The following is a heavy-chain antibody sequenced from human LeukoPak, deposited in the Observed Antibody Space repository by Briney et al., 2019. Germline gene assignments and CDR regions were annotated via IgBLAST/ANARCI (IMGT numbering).Heavy chain of an antibody. D-gene: IGHD2-15*01. CDR3: ARARGSGGRDVRGFDY. Sequence: ASLKVSCKASGYTFTSYDIKWVRQATGQGLEWMGWINPNSGGTNYAQKFQGRVTMTRDTSISTAYMELSRLRSDDTAVYYCARARGSGGRDVRGFDYWGQGTLVTVSS. CDR1: GYTFTSYD. CDR2: INPNSGGT. J-gene: IGHJ4*02. V-gene: IGHV1-2*02.